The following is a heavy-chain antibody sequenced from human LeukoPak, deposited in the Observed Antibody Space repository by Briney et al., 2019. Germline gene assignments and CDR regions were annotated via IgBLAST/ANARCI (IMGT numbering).Heavy chain of an antibody. V-gene: IGHV1-46*01. D-gene: IGHD2/OR15-2a*01. CDR1: GDTLTKYY. CDR3: AREAPSTCYFDY. Sequence: ASVKVSCKPSGDTLTKYYIHWVRQAPGQGLEWMGIINPSGDITTYIQNFQGRVVITPDASTGTVYMELSGLTSEDTAVYYCAREAPSTCYFDYWGQGTLVTVSS. J-gene: IGHJ4*02. CDR2: INPSGDIT.